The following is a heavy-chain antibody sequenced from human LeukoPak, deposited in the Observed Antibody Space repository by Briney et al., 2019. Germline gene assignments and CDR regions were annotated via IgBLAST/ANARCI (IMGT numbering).Heavy chain of an antibody. CDR3: ARVRGNYFPDY. J-gene: IGHJ4*02. V-gene: IGHV4-59*01. Sequence: SETLSLTCAVYGGSFSGYYWSWIRQPPGKGLEWIGYIYYSGSTNYNPSLKSRLTISVDTSKNQFSLKLSSVTAADTAVYYCARVRGNYFPDYWGQGTLVTVSS. CDR2: IYYSGST. CDR1: GGSFSGYY. D-gene: IGHD4-11*01.